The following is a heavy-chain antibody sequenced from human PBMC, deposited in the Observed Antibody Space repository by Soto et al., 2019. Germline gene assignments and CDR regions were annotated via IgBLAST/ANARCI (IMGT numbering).Heavy chain of an antibody. Sequence: PGGSLRLSCAASGFTFSAYSMDWVRQAPGKGLEWLSYISPSGDTIPYADSVNGRFSISRDKARNSVYLQMNSLRYEDTAFYYCARGFYSNSFDMWGQGTMVTVSS. J-gene: IGHJ3*02. V-gene: IGHV3-48*02. CDR1: GFTFSAYS. D-gene: IGHD3-22*01. CDR3: ARGFYSNSFDM. CDR2: ISPSGDTI.